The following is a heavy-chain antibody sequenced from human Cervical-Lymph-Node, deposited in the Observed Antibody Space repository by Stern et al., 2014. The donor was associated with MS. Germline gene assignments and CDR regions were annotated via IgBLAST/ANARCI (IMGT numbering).Heavy chain of an antibody. Sequence: EVQLVESGGGLVKPGGSLRLSCAASGFTFSSYSMNWVRQAPGKGLEWVSSISSSSSYIYYADSVKGRFPITRDKAKNSLYLQMNSLRAENTAVYYCARESSSWYCVDYWGQGTLVTVSS. CDR3: ARESSSWYCVDY. J-gene: IGHJ4*02. CDR2: ISSSSSYI. V-gene: IGHV3-21*01. D-gene: IGHD6-13*01. CDR1: GFTFSSYS.